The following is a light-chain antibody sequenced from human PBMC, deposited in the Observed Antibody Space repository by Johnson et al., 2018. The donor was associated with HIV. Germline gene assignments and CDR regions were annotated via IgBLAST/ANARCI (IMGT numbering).Light chain of an antibody. CDR3: GTWDSRLSAYV. CDR2: ENN. Sequence: SVLTQPPSVSAAPGQKVTISCSGSSSNIGNNYVSWYQQLPGTAPKLLIYENNKRPSGIPDRFSGSKSGTSATLGVTGLQTGDGAVYFCGTWDSRLSAYVFGTGTKVTVL. V-gene: IGLV1-51*01. J-gene: IGLJ1*01. CDR1: SSNIGNNY.